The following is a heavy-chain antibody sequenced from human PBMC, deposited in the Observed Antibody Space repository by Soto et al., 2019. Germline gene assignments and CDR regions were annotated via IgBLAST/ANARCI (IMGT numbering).Heavy chain of an antibody. J-gene: IGHJ4*02. D-gene: IGHD3-16*01. CDR2: IYYSGST. CDR1: GGSISSSSYY. Sequence: SETLSLTCTVSGGSISSSSYYWGWIRQPPGKGLEWIGSIYYSGSTYYNPSLKSRVTISVDTSKNQFSLKLSSVTAADTAVYYCARWSHWGEYYFDYWGQGTLVTVSS. V-gene: IGHV4-39*01. CDR3: ARWSHWGEYYFDY.